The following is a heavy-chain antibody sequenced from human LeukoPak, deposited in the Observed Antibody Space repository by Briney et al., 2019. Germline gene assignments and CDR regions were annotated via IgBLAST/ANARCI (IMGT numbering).Heavy chain of an antibody. Sequence: PGGSLRLSCAASGFTFSSYAMSWVRQAPGKGLEWVSAISGSGGSTYYADSVKGWFTISRDNSKNTLYLQMNSLRAEDTAVYYCARTKRRGYSGYAAGDYWGQGTLVTVSS. V-gene: IGHV3-23*01. CDR2: ISGSGGST. CDR3: ARTKRRGYSGYAAGDY. CDR1: GFTFSSYA. J-gene: IGHJ4*02. D-gene: IGHD5-12*01.